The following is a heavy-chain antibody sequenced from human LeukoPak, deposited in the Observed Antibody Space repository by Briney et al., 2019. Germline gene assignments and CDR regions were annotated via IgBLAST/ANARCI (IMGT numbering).Heavy chain of an antibody. CDR2: IYYSGST. CDR1: GDSISSSSYY. CDR3: ARETVIAAADYFDY. Sequence: SETLSLTCTVSGDSISSSSYYWSWIRQPPGKGLEWIGYIYYSGSTNYNPSLKSRVTISVDTSKNQFSLKLSSVTAADTAVYYCARETVIAAADYFDYWGQGTLVTVSS. D-gene: IGHD6-13*01. J-gene: IGHJ4*02. V-gene: IGHV4-61*01.